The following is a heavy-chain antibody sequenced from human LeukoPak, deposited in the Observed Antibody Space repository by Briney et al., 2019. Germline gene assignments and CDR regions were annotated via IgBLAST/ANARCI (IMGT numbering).Heavy chain of an antibody. D-gene: IGHD3-22*01. CDR1: GFPFSNYA. CDR2: ISDSGDRT. J-gene: IGHJ4*02. Sequence: GGSLRLSCAASGFPFSNYAMTWARQAPGKGLERVSGISDSGDRTYYADSVKGRFTISRDNSKNMLYLQMNSLRVEDTALYYCAKGLGTSGYHDYWGQGTLVTVSS. V-gene: IGHV3-23*01. CDR3: AKGLGTSGYHDY.